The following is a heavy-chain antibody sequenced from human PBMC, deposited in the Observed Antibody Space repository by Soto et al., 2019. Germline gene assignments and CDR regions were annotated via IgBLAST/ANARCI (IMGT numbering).Heavy chain of an antibody. CDR2: ILYGGTT. D-gene: IGHD3-16*01. CDR1: GGSLNTSPYN. J-gene: IGHJ6*02. Sequence: PSETLSLTCTVSGGSLNTSPYNWGWIRQSPGKGLEWIGSILYGGTTYHNPSLQSRVTTSLDASKNQFSLKLSSMTATDTAVYYCVRHGGAATVHFYYGMDVWGQGTTVTVSS. CDR3: VRHGGAATVHFYYGMDV. V-gene: IGHV4-39*01.